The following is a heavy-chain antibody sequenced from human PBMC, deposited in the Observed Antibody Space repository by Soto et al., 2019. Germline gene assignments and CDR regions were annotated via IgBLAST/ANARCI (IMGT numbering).Heavy chain of an antibody. V-gene: IGHV3-30*03. CDR2: ISYDGSNE. CDR3: ARKMSNCGGDCYDIDY. CDR1: EVTSCSYG. Sequence: LRLSCGVAEVTSCSYGLHRVNQTTGKGLEWVAVISYDGSNEYYADSVKGRFTISRDNSKNTLYLQMNSLRAEDTAVYYCARKMSNCGGDCYDIDYWGQGTPVPVSS. J-gene: IGHJ4*02. D-gene: IGHD2-21*02.